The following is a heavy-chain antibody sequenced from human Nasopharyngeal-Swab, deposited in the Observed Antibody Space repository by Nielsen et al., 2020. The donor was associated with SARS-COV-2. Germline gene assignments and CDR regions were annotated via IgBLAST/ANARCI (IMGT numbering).Heavy chain of an antibody. CDR2: INADNGDT. V-gene: IGHV1-3*01. CDR1: GYTFTSYV. CDR3: ARGGDPREVVAATDCFDP. D-gene: IGHD2-15*01. J-gene: IGHJ5*02. Sequence: ASVKVSCKASGYTFTSYVMHWVRQAPGQRFEWMGWINADNGDTKYSQKFQGRVSISRDTSANTTYMELSSLRSEDTAVYYCARGGDPREVVAATDCFDPWGQGTLVTVSS.